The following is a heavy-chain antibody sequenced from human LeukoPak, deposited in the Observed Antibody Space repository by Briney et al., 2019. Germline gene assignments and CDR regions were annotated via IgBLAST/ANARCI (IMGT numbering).Heavy chain of an antibody. Sequence: GASVKVSCKASGGTFSSYAISWVRQAPGQGLEWMGGIIPIFGTANYAQKFQGRVTITADESTSTAYMELSSLRSEDTAVYYCARGGRFWSGYYPSRLDYYYMDVWGKGTTVTVSS. CDR3: ARGGRFWSGYYPSRLDYYYMDV. J-gene: IGHJ6*03. CDR1: GGTFSSYA. V-gene: IGHV1-69*13. D-gene: IGHD3-3*01. CDR2: IIPIFGTA.